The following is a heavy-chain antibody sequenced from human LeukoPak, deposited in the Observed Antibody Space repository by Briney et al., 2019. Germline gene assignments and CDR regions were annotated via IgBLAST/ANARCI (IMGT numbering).Heavy chain of an antibody. CDR1: GGSISSYY. CDR2: IYYSGST. J-gene: IGHJ3*02. CDR3: ARDSHMCLRAFDI. V-gene: IGHV4-59*01. Sequence: SETLSLTCTVSGGSISSYYWSWIRQPPGKGLEWVGYIYYSGSTNYNPSLESRVTISVDTSRIHFSLKLSSVTAADTAVYYCARDSHMCLRAFDIWGQGTMVTVSS.